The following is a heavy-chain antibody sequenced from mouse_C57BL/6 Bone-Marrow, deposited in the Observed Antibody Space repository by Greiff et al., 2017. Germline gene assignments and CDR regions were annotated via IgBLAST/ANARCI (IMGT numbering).Heavy chain of an antibody. CDR1: GYTFTSYG. CDR3: ARLYYGSSGFGC. D-gene: IGHD1-1*01. V-gene: IGHV1-81*01. Sequence: QVQLQQSGAELARPGASVKLSCKASGYTFTSYGISWVKQRTGQGLEWIGEIYPRSGNTYYNEKFKGKATLTADKSSSTAYMQLRSLTSEDSAVYYCARLYYGSSGFGCWGQGTIVTVSA. J-gene: IGHJ3*01. CDR2: IYPRSGNT.